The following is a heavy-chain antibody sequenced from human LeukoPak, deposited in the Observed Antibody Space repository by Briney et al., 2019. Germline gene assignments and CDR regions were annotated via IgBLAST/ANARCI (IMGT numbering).Heavy chain of an antibody. V-gene: IGHV3-9*01. CDR1: GFTFNDYS. Sequence: GGSLRLSCAASGFTFNDYSMHWGRQAPGKGLEWVLGISWNSGSIGYADSVKGRFSISRDNAKNSMYLQMNSLNPGDTAVYYCAKGLLWSEVYYYYGMDVWGQGTTVTVSS. D-gene: IGHD3-10*01. J-gene: IGHJ6*02. CDR3: AKGLLWSEVYYYYGMDV. CDR2: ISWNSGSI.